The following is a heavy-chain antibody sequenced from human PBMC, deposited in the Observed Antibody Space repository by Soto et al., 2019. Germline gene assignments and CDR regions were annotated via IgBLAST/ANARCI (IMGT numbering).Heavy chain of an antibody. Sequence: PSETLSLTCTVSCGSISSGDYYWSWIRQPPGKGLEWIGYIYYSGSTYYNPSLKSRVTISVDTSKNQFSLKLSSVTAADTAVYYCARDRIVVVPADYYYYYGMDVWGQGTTVTVSS. CDR2: IYYSGST. CDR3: ARDRIVVVPADYYYYYGMDV. D-gene: IGHD2-2*01. V-gene: IGHV4-30-4*01. CDR1: CGSISSGDYY. J-gene: IGHJ6*02.